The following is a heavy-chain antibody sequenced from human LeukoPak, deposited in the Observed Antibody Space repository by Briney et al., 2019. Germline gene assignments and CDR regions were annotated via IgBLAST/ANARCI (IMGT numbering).Heavy chain of an antibody. CDR1: GYTSTSYG. Sequence: ASVKVSCKASGYTSTSYGISWVRQAPGQGLEWMGWISAYNGNTNYAQKLQGRVTMTTDTSTSTAYMELRSLRSDDTAVYYCARDLRGYYGSGNRFDYWGQGTLVTVSS. J-gene: IGHJ4*02. CDR2: ISAYNGNT. CDR3: ARDLRGYYGSGNRFDY. D-gene: IGHD3-10*01. V-gene: IGHV1-18*01.